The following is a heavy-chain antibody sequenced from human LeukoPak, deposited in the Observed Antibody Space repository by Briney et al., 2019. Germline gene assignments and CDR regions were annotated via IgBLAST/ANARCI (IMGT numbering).Heavy chain of an antibody. CDR3: ARDEYNWNVDAFDI. Sequence: GGSLRLSCAASGFTFSSYEMNWVRQAPGKGLQWLSYISSGGYTIYYADSVKGRFTISRDNAKNSLYLQMNSLRAEDTAVYYCARDEYNWNVDAFDIWGQGTVVTVSS. D-gene: IGHD1-20*01. CDR1: GFTFSSYE. CDR2: ISSGGYTI. J-gene: IGHJ3*02. V-gene: IGHV3-48*03.